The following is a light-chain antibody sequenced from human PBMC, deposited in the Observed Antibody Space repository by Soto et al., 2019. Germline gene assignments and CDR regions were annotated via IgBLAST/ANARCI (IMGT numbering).Light chain of an antibody. Sequence: EIVLTQSPATLSLSPGERATLSCRASQSVSRYLAWYQQKPGQAPRLLIYDASNRATGIPARFSGSGSGTDFTLTISSLEPEDFAVYYCQQRSDWQSTFGGGTKVQIK. J-gene: IGKJ4*01. CDR2: DAS. V-gene: IGKV3-11*01. CDR3: QQRSDWQST. CDR1: QSVSRY.